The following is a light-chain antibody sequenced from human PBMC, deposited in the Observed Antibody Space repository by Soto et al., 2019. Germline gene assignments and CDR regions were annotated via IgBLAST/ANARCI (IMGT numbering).Light chain of an antibody. Sequence: EIVLTQSPGTLSLSPGERATLSCRASQSVPGNYLAWFQQKPGQAPRLLIYGASTRAPAIPDRFGGSGSGTDFTLTISRLESGGFAIYYCYQYTSPPWTVGQGTRVE. CDR1: QSVPGNY. CDR3: YQYTSPPWT. V-gene: IGKV3-20*01. J-gene: IGKJ1*01. CDR2: GAS.